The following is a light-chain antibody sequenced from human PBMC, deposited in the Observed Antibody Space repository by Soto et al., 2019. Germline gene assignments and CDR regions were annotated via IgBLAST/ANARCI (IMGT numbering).Light chain of an antibody. CDR2: EVS. CDR3: SSYAGSNRV. J-gene: IGLJ1*01. Sequence: QSAPTQPPSASGSAGQSVTISCTGTSSDVGGYNYVSWFQQHPGKAPKLMIYEVSKRPSGVPDRFSGSKSGNTASLTVSGLQAEDEADYYCSSYAGSNRVFGTGTKVTVL. CDR1: SSDVGGYNY. V-gene: IGLV2-8*01.